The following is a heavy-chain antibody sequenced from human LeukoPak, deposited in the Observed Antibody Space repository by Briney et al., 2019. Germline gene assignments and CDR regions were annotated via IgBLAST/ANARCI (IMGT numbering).Heavy chain of an antibody. D-gene: IGHD4/OR15-4a*01. V-gene: IGHV3-53*01. CDR3: ARRAGAYSHPYDY. Sequence: GGSLRLSCAASGFSFENYNMNWVRQAPGKGLEWVSFIYSDNTHYSDSVKGRFTISRDNSKNTLYLQMNSLRAEDTAVYYCARRAGAYSHPYDYWGQGTLVTVSS. CDR2: IYSDNT. CDR1: GFSFENYN. J-gene: IGHJ4*02.